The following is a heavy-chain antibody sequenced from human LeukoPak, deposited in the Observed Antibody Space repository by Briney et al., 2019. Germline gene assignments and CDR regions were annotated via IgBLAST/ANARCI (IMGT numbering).Heavy chain of an antibody. D-gene: IGHD6-13*01. CDR3: ARGYSSSWHHYYYYMDV. V-gene: IGHV3-21*01. J-gene: IGHJ6*03. CDR1: GFTFSSYS. CDR2: ISNSSSYI. Sequence: GGSLRLSCAASGFTFSSYSMNWVRQAPGKGLEWVSSISNSSSYIYYADSVKGRFTISRDNAKNSLYLQMNSLRAEDTAVYYCARGYSSSWHHYYYYMDVWGKGTTVTVSS.